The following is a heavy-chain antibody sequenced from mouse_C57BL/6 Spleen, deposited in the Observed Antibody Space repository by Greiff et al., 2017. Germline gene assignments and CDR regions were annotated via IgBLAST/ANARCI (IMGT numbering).Heavy chain of an antibody. CDR2: INPSNGGT. V-gene: IGHV1-53*01. CDR3: ARFLPFITTVVAPFDY. CDR1: GYTFTSYW. J-gene: IGHJ2*01. Sequence: QVQLQQPGTELVKPGASVKLSCKASGYTFTSYWMHWVKQRPGQGLEWIGNINPSNGGTNYNEKFKSKATLTVDKSSSTAYMQLSSLTSEDSAVYYCARFLPFITTVVAPFDYWGQGTTLTVSS. D-gene: IGHD1-1*01.